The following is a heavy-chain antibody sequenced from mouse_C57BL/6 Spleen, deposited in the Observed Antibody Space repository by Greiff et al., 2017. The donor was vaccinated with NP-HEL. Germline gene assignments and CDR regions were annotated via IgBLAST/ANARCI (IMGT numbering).Heavy chain of an antibody. D-gene: IGHD1-1*01. Sequence: QVQLKQPGAELVRPGTSVKLSCKASGYTFTSYWMHWVKQRPGQGLEWIGVIDPSDSYTNYNQKFKGKATLTVDTSSSTAYMQLSSLTSEDSAVYYCARDYGSSYWYIDVWGTGTTVTVSS. CDR1: GYTFTSYW. CDR3: ARDYGSSYWYIDV. J-gene: IGHJ1*03. V-gene: IGHV1-59*01. CDR2: IDPSDSYT.